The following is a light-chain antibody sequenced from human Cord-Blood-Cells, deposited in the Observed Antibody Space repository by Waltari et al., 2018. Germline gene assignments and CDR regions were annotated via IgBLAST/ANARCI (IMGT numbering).Light chain of an antibody. J-gene: IGLJ3*02. V-gene: IGLV2-11*01. CDR2: DVS. CDR3: CSYAGSYTWV. CDR1: SSDVGGYNY. Sequence: QSPLTQPRSVSGSPGQSVTISCTGTSSDVGGYNYVSWYQQHPGQAPKLMIYDVSKRPSGVPDRFSGSKSGNTASLTISGLQAEDEADYYCCSYAGSYTWVFGGGTKLTVL.